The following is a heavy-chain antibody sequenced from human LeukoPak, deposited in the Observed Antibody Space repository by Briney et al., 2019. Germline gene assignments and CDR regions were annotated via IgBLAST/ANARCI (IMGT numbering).Heavy chain of an antibody. J-gene: IGHJ4*02. CDR2: INPDNGDT. V-gene: IGHV1-2*06. CDR3: TRDGVAFVAPFDY. Sequence: GRINPDNGDTHYSQKFQGRVTMTRDTSITTAYMELSSLRSDDTAMYYCTRDGVAFVAPFDYWGQGTLVTVSS. D-gene: IGHD3-3*02.